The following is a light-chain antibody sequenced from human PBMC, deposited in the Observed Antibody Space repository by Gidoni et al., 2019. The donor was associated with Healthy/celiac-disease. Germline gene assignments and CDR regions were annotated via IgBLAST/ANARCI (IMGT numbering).Light chain of an antibody. CDR1: QGISSY. V-gene: IGKV1-9*01. J-gene: IGKJ1*01. CDR2: AAS. CDR3: QQLNSYRT. Sequence: DIQLTQSPSFLSASVGDRVTITCRASQGISSYLAWYQQKPGKAPKLLIYAASTLLSGVPSRFSGSGSGTEFTLTISSLQPEDFATYYCQQLNSYRTFGQGTKVEIK.